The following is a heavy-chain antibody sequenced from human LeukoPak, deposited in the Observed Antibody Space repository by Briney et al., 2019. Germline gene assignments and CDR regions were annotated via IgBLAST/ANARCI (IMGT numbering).Heavy chain of an antibody. CDR3: ARSRGQWLERVYYYYAMDV. CDR2: RSAYNGHT. J-gene: IGHJ6*02. Sequence: ASVKVSCKASGYTVTNYGISWGRQAQGQGMEWKGWRSAYNGHTNYPETFQGRVTMTTDAPTSTANMELRSLRLNDTAVYYCARSRGQWLERVYYYYAMDVWGQGTTVTVSS. CDR1: GYTVTNYG. V-gene: IGHV1-18*01. D-gene: IGHD6-19*01.